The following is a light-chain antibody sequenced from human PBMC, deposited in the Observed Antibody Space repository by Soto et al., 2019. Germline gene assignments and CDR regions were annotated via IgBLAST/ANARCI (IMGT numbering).Light chain of an antibody. Sequence: QSALTQPASVSGSPGQSITISCTGTSSDVGGYNYVSWYQQHPGKAPKLMIYEVTNRPSGVSNRFSGSKSGNTASLTISWLQAEDEADYYCSSYTSSSKPGYVFGTGTKVTVL. CDR3: SSYTSSSKPGYV. J-gene: IGLJ1*01. V-gene: IGLV2-14*01. CDR2: EVT. CDR1: SSDVGGYNY.